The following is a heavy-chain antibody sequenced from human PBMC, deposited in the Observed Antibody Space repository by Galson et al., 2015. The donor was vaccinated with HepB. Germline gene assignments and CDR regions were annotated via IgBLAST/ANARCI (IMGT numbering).Heavy chain of an antibody. CDR1: GGTFSSYT. Sequence: SVKLSCKASGGTFSSYTISWVRQAPGQGLEWMGRIIPILGIANYAQKFQGRVTITADKSTSTAYMELSSLRSEDTAAYYCARAVDSSGYLDAFDIWGQGTMVTVSS. V-gene: IGHV1-69*02. D-gene: IGHD3-22*01. J-gene: IGHJ3*02. CDR3: ARAVDSSGYLDAFDI. CDR2: IIPILGIA.